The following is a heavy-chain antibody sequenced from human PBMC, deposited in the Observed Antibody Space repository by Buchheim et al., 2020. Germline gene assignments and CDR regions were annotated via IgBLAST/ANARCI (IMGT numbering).Heavy chain of an antibody. CDR3: AREGDSSGRPNDY. V-gene: IGHV4-30-2*01. CDR1: GGSISSGGYS. J-gene: IGHJ4*02. Sequence: QLQLQESGPGLVKPSQTLSLTCAVSGGSISSGGYSWSWIRQPPGKGLEWIGYIYHSGSTYYNPSLKSRVTISVDRSKNQFSLKLSSVTAADTAVYYCAREGDSSGRPNDYWGQGNL. CDR2: IYHSGST. D-gene: IGHD3-22*01.